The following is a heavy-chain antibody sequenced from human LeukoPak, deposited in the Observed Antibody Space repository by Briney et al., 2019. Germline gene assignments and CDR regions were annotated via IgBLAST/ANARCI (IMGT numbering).Heavy chain of an antibody. Sequence: PSETLSLTCAVSGGSISSNNWWGWVRQPPGKGLEWIGEIYHSGSPNYNPSLKGRVTISVDKSRNHFSLNLSSVTAADTAVYHCARVNINNWHSCDYWGQGTLVTVSS. CDR3: ARVNINNWHSCDY. J-gene: IGHJ4*02. V-gene: IGHV4-4*02. CDR2: IYHSGSP. D-gene: IGHD1-1*01. CDR1: GGSISSNNW.